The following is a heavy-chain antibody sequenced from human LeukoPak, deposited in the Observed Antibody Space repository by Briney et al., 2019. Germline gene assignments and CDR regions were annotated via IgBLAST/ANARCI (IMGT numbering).Heavy chain of an antibody. J-gene: IGHJ4*02. CDR1: GGSISSYY. CDR3: ARGLVGANFDY. D-gene: IGHD1-26*01. CDR2: IYYSGST. V-gene: IGHV4-59*01. Sequence: SETLSLTCTVSGGSISSYYWSWIRQPPGKGLEWIGYIYYSGSTNYNPSLKSRVTISVGTSKNQFSLKLSSVTAADTAVYYCARGLVGANFDYWGQGTLVTVSS.